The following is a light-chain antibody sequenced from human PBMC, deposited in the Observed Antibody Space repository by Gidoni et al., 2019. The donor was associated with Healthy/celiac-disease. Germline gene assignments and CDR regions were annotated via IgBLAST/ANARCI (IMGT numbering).Light chain of an antibody. V-gene: IGKV1-39*01. CDR2: AAS. Sequence: DIQMTQSPSSLSASVGDRVTITCRASQTINSYLNWYQQKPGKATNLLIYAASTLQSGVPSRFSGSGSGTDFTLTISSLQPEDFATYYCQQSYNTPRTFGQGTKLEIK. CDR3: QQSYNTPRT. J-gene: IGKJ1*01. CDR1: QTINSY.